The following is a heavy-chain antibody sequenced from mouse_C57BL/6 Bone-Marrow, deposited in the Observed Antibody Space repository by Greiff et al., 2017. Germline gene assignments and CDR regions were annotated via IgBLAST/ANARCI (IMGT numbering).Heavy chain of an antibody. CDR1: GYTFTSYW. Sequence: VQLQQPGAELVKPGASVKLSCKASGYTFTSYWMHWVKQRPGQGLEWIGMIHPNSGSTNYNEKFKSKATLTVDKSSSTAYMQLSSLTSEYAAVYYCARSGRNYVDYWGQGTTLTVSS. CDR2: IHPNSGST. CDR3: ARSGRNYVDY. V-gene: IGHV1-64*01. D-gene: IGHD3-2*02. J-gene: IGHJ2*01.